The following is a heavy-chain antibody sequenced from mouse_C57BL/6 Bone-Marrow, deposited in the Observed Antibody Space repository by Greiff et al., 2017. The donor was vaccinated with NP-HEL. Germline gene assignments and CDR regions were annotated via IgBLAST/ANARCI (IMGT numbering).Heavy chain of an antibody. D-gene: IGHD2-4*01. J-gene: IGHJ4*01. CDR2: ISSGSSTI. CDR3: ARPDYDYDVRAMDC. CDR1: GFTFSDYG. Sequence: EVKLVESGGGLVKPGGSLKLSCAASGFTFSDYGMHWVRQAPEKGLEWVAYISSGSSTIYYADTVQGRFTISRANAKNTLFLQMTSLRSEDTAMYYCARPDYDYDVRAMDCWGQGTSVTVSS. V-gene: IGHV5-17*01.